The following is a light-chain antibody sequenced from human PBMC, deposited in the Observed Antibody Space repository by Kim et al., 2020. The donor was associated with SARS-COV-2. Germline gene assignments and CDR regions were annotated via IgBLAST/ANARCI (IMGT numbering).Light chain of an antibody. V-gene: IGLV1-40*01. CDR3: QSYDNSLSGSVV. Sequence: QSVLTQPPSVSGAPGQRVTISCTGSSSNIGAVYDVHWYQQLPGTAPKLLIYGNINRPSGVPDRFPGSKSGTSASLAITGLQAEDEADYYCQSYDNSLSGSVVFGGGTKVTVL. CDR1: SSNIGAVYD. J-gene: IGLJ2*01. CDR2: GNI.